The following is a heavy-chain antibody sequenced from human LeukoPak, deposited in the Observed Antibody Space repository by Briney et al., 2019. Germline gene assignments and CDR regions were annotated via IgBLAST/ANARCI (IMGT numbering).Heavy chain of an antibody. Sequence: GSVKVSCKASVYTFTGYYMHWVRQAPGQGGEWMGGINPNSGGTNSAQKFQGRVTMTRDTSISTAYMELSRLRSDDTGVYYCARAAGGYYYDLDADYWGQGTLVTVTS. J-gene: IGHJ4*02. CDR1: VYTFTGYY. D-gene: IGHD3-22*01. V-gene: IGHV1-2*02. CDR2: INPNSGGT. CDR3: ARAAGGYYYDLDADY.